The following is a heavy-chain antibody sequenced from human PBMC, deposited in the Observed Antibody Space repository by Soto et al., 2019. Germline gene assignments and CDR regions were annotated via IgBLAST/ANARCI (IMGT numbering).Heavy chain of an antibody. V-gene: IGHV4-59*01. J-gene: IGHJ4*02. CDR1: GGSISTYY. CDR2: IYYTGST. D-gene: IGHD6-13*01. CDR3: ARVSSLAFDY. Sequence: QVQLQESGPGLVKPSESLSLTCTVSGGSISTYYWSWIRQPPGRGLEWIGYIYYTGSTKYNPALTSRVTISVDTSKNQFSLKLSSVTAADTAVYYCARVSSLAFDYWGQGTLVAVSS.